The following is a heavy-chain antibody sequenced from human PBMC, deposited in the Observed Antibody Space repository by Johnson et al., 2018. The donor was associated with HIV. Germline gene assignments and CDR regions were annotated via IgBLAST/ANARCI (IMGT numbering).Heavy chain of an antibody. CDR1: GFTFSSYA. V-gene: IGHV3-30-3*01. D-gene: IGHD6-6*01. CDR3: ARRCSIAAHPSCVLDAFDI. CDR2: ISYDGSNK. Sequence: QVQLVESGGGVVQPGRSLRLSCAASGFTFSSYAMHWVRQAPGKGLEWVAVISYDGSNKYYADSVKGRFTISRDNSKNTLYLHMNNLRAEDTAVYYCARRCSIAAHPSCVLDAFDIWGQGTMVTVSS. J-gene: IGHJ3*02.